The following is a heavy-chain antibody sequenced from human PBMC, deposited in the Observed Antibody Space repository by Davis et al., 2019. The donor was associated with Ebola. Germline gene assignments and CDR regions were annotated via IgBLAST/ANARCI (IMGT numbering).Heavy chain of an antibody. CDR2: ISSSSSYI. V-gene: IGHV3-21*01. J-gene: IGHJ6*02. D-gene: IGHD4-11*01. Sequence: GGSLRLSCAASGFTFSSYSMSWVRQAPGKGLEWVSSISSSSSYIYYADSVKGRFTISRDNAKNSLYLQMNSLRAEDTAVYYCARTGDYSNYVEVGGYYYYGMDVWGQGTTVTVSS. CDR1: GFTFSSYS. CDR3: ARTGDYSNYVEVGGYYYYGMDV.